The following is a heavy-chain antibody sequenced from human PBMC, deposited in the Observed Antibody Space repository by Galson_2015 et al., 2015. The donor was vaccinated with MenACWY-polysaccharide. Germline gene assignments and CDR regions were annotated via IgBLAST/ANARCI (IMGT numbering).Heavy chain of an antibody. D-gene: IGHD3-22*01. Sequence: SVKVSCKASGYTFTGYYMHWVRQAPGQGLEWMGWINPNSGGTNYAQKFQGRVTMTRDTSISTAYMELSRLRSDDTAVYYCARDHSGYYTTDDAFDIWGQGTMVTVSS. V-gene: IGHV1-2*02. J-gene: IGHJ3*02. CDR3: ARDHSGYYTTDDAFDI. CDR1: GYTFTGYY. CDR2: INPNSGGT.